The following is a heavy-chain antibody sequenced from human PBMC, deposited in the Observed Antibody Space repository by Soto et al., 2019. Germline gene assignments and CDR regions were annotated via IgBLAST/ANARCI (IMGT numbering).Heavy chain of an antibody. V-gene: IGHV3-23*01. D-gene: IGHD6-6*01. CDR2: ISGSGGST. Sequence: EVQLLESGGGLVQPGGSLRLSCAASGFTFSTYAMSWVRQAPGKGLEWVSAISGSGGSTYYADSVKGRFTISRDKSKNTLYPQMNSLRAEDTAVYYCAKNWDTTFSSSSHWGQGTLVTVSS. J-gene: IGHJ4*02. CDR1: GFTFSTYA. CDR3: AKNWDTTFSSSSH.